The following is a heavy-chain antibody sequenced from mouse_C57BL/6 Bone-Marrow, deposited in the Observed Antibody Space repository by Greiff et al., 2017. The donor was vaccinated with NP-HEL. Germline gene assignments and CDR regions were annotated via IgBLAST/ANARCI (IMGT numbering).Heavy chain of an antibody. D-gene: IGHD3-1*01. CDR1: GFSLTSYA. V-gene: IGHV2-9-1*01. CDR3: ARTTTGYYYAMDY. Sequence: VKLQESGPGLVAPSQSLSITCTVSGFSLTSYAISWVRQPPGKGLEWLGVIWTGGGTNYNSALKSRLSISKDNSKSQVFLKMNSLQTDDTARYYCARTTTGYYYAMDYWGQGTSVTVSS. CDR2: IWTGGGT. J-gene: IGHJ4*01.